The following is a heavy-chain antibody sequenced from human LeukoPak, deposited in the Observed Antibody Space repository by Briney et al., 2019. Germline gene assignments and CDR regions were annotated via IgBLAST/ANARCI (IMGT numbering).Heavy chain of an antibody. CDR3: TKDLVLPGDQPFDH. Sequence: EPGGSLRPSCAASGFSFARHAMSWVRQAPGRGLEWVSDVRSDGVTTFYADSVKGRFTISRDSSNNMLYLQMNSLRVDDTAVYYCTKDLVLPGDQPFDHWGQGTLVTVSS. CDR2: VRSDGVTT. J-gene: IGHJ4*02. V-gene: IGHV3-23*01. CDR1: GFSFARHA. D-gene: IGHD3-9*01.